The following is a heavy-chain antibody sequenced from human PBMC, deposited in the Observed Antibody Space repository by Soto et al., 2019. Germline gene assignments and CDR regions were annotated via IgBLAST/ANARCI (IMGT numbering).Heavy chain of an antibody. Sequence: QVQLQESGPGLVKPSETLSLTCTVSGGSVSSGSYYWSWIRQPPGKGLEWIGYIYYSGSTDYNPSLSSRVTISVETSKNQFSLKLSSVTAADTAVYYCAREENYYDSSGPTPAFDIWGQGTMVTVSS. V-gene: IGHV4-61*01. CDR2: IYYSGST. D-gene: IGHD3-22*01. CDR1: GGSVSSGSYY. J-gene: IGHJ3*02. CDR3: AREENYYDSSGPTPAFDI.